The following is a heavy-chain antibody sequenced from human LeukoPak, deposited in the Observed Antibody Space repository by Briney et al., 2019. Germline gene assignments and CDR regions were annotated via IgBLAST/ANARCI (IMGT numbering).Heavy chain of an antibody. CDR3: ARAPGNTAMVAGFDY. V-gene: IGHV1-2*04. CDR1: GYTFTCYY. Sequence: ASVKVSCKASGYTFTCYYMHWVRQAPAQGLEWMGCINPNSGGTNYAQKFQGWVTMTRDTSISTAYMELSRLRSDDTAVYYCARAPGNTAMVAGFDYWGQGTLVTVSS. CDR2: INPNSGGT. D-gene: IGHD5-18*01. J-gene: IGHJ4*02.